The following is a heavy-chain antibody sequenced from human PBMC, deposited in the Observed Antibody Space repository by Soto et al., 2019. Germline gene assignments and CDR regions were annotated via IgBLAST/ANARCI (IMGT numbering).Heavy chain of an antibody. V-gene: IGHV3-11*05. CDR2: ISGSTDYL. CDR3: ARELGLSSSNYFDF. J-gene: IGHJ4*02. CDR1: GFPFTDYY. Sequence: QVQLVESGGDLVKPGGSLRLSCAASGFPFTDYYMSWLRQAPGQGLQWLSYISGSTDYLKYADSVKGRFTISRDNAKNVLYLQMTSLRADDTAVYYCARELGLSSSNYFDFWGQGTLVTVSS. D-gene: IGHD3-10*01.